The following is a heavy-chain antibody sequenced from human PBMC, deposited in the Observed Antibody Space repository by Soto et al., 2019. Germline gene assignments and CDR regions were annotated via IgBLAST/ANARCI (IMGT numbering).Heavy chain of an antibody. J-gene: IGHJ4*02. D-gene: IGHD2-8*01. CDR2: IYYTGST. V-gene: IGHV4-39*01. CDR1: GDSISSDNYY. CDR3: ARHPGYDVPTVYATHYFNY. Sequence: QLQLQESGPGLVKPSETLSLTCTVSGDSISSDNYYCGWIRQPPGKGLEWIGSIYYTGSTYYNPSLKSRVTMSVDTSKSQFSLKLSSVTAADTAVYYCARHPGYDVPTVYATHYFNYWGQGILVTVST.